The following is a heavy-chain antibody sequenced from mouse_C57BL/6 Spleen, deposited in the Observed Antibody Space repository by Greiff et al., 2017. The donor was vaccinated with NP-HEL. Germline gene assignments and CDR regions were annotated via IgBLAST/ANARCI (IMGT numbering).Heavy chain of an antibody. V-gene: IGHV1-52*01. D-gene: IGHD2-5*01. J-gene: IGHJ3*01. CDR2: IDPSDSET. CDR3: ARYDSNYEAWFAY. CDR1: GYTFTSYW. Sequence: QVQLQQPGAELVRPGSSVKLSCKASGYTFTSYWMHWVKQRPIQGLEWIGNIDPSDSETHYNQKFKDKATLTVDTSYSTAYMQLSSLTSEDSAVYYVARYDSNYEAWFAYWGQGTLVTVSA.